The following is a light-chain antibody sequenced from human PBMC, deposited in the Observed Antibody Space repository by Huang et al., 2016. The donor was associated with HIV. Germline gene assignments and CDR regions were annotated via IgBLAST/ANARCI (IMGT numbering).Light chain of an antibody. CDR1: QSVLYSSNNKNY. CDR2: WAS. J-gene: IGKJ1*01. CDR3: QQYYTTWT. V-gene: IGKV4-1*01. Sequence: DIVMTQSPDSLAVSLGERATINCKSSQSVLYSSNNKNYLAWYQQKPGQPPRLLIYWASTRESGVPDRFSGSGSGTDFTLIISSLQAEDVALYYCQQYYTTWTFGQGTKVEIK.